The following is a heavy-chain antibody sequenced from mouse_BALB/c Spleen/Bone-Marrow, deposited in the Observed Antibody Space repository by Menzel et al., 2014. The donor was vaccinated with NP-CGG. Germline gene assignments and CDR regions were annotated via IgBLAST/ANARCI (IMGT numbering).Heavy chain of an antibody. Sequence: EVQLVESGGGLVQPGGSRKLSCSASGFSFSSFGMHWVRQAPEKGLEWVAYISSGSITIFYADTVKGRFTISRDNPRNPRFLQMSSLRAEDTAMYYGTRGGYWEDFDYWGQGTTLTVSS. J-gene: IGHJ2*01. CDR2: ISSGSITI. V-gene: IGHV5-17*02. CDR1: GFSFSSFG. CDR3: TRGGYWEDFDY. D-gene: IGHD4-1*01.